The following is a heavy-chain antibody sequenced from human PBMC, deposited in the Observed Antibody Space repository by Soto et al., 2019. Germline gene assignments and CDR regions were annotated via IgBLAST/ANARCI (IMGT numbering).Heavy chain of an antibody. CDR2: IWHTGRP. J-gene: IGHJ4*02. CDR3: ARHRGPAPVY. D-gene: IGHD3-10*01. V-gene: IGHV4-4*02. CDR1: GDSLTNNHW. Sequence: PSETLSLTCDVSGDSLTNNHWWSWVRRAPGKGLEWIGEIWHTGRPNYNPSLKSRLTMSLDTSKNHFSLKLRSVTAADTAVYYCARHRGPAPVYWGQGTLVTVSS.